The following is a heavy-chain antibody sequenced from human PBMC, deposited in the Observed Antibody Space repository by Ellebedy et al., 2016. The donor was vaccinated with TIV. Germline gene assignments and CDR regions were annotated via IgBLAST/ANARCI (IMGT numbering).Heavy chain of an antibody. CDR2: ISGSGGST. Sequence: GGSLRLXCAASGFTFSSYAMSWVRQAPGKGLEWVSAISGSGGSTYYADSVKGRFTISRDNSKNTLYLQMNSLRAEDTAVYYCAKGGYCSSTSCSAEGVDYWGQGTLVTVSS. CDR3: AKGGYCSSTSCSAEGVDY. J-gene: IGHJ4*02. V-gene: IGHV3-23*01. CDR1: GFTFSSYA. D-gene: IGHD2-2*01.